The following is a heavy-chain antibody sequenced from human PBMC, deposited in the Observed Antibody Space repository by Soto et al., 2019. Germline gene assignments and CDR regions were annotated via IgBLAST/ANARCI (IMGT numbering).Heavy chain of an antibody. Sequence: QVQLVESGGGVVQPGRSLRLSCAASGFTFSSYGMHWVRQAPGKGLEWVAVISYDGSNKYYADSVKGRFTISRDNSKNTLYLQMNSLRAEDTAVYYCAKAPSSWNCWGQGTLVTVSS. CDR2: ISYDGSNK. V-gene: IGHV3-30*18. CDR1: GFTFSSYG. D-gene: IGHD6-13*01. J-gene: IGHJ4*02. CDR3: AKAPSSWNC.